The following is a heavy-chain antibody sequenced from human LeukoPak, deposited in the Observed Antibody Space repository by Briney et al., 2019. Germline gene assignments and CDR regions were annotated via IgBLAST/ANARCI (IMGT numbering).Heavy chain of an antibody. V-gene: IGHV4-34*01. CDR3: AVSSGGSCNDNASGCFDY. CDR2: INHSGST. D-gene: IGHD2-15*01. J-gene: IGHJ4*02. CDR1: GGSFSGYC. Sequence: SSETLSLTCAVYGGSFSGYCWSWVRQPPGKGLEWIGEINHSGSTNYNPSLKSRVTISVDTSKNQFSLKLSSVTAADTAVYYCAVSSGGSCNDNASGCFDYWGQGTLVTVSS.